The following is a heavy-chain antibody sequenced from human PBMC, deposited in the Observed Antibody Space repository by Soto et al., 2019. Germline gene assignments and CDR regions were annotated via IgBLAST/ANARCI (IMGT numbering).Heavy chain of an antibody. CDR1: GFTFSSYG. V-gene: IGHV3-30*18. Sequence: GGSLRLSCAASGFTFSSYGMHWVRQAPGKGLEWVAVISYDGSNKYYADSVKGRFTISRDNSKNTLYLQMNSLRAEDTAVYYCAKEAGEGYYYDSSGYYFDYWGQGTLVTVSS. J-gene: IGHJ4*02. D-gene: IGHD3-22*01. CDR2: ISYDGSNK. CDR3: AKEAGEGYYYDSSGYYFDY.